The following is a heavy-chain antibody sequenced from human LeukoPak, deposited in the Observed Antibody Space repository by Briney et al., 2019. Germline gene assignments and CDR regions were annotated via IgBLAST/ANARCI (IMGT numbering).Heavy chain of an antibody. V-gene: IGHV3-23*01. CDR3: AKVPAYYYDSSGYYHFDY. CDR1: EFTFSSYV. D-gene: IGHD3-22*01. Sequence: GGSLRLSCAASEFTFSSYVMSWVRQAPGKGLEWVSAISGSGGNTYYADSVKGRFTISRDNSKSTLYLQMNSLRAEDTAVYYCAKVPAYYYDSSGYYHFDYWGQGTLVTVSS. CDR2: ISGSGGNT. J-gene: IGHJ4*02.